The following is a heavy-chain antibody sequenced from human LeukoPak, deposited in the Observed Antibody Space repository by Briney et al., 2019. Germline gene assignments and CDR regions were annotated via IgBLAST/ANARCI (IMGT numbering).Heavy chain of an antibody. J-gene: IGHJ4*02. Sequence: SETLSLTCTVSGGSISSYYWSWIRQPPGKGLEWIGYIYYSGSTNYNPSLKSRVTISVDASKNQFSPKLSSVTAADTALYYCARVPYYYDSSGYYYDYWGQGTLVTVSS. CDR2: IYYSGST. V-gene: IGHV4-59*01. D-gene: IGHD3-22*01. CDR1: GGSISSYY. CDR3: ARVPYYYDSSGYYYDY.